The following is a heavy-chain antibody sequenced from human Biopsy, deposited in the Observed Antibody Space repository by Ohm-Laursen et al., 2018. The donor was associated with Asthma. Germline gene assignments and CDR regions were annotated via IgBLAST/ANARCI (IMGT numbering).Heavy chain of an antibody. CDR2: VSYDGGVV. V-gene: IGHV3-30*03. D-gene: IGHD4-23*01. J-gene: IGHJ3*02. CDR1: GFVFRSHA. Sequence: SLRLSCAASGFVFRSHAMHWVRQAPGEGLEWVAVVSYDGGVVHYADSMKGRFTISRDNSRNTLYLQMNSLRVEDTAIYYCARTHERWTSIQDDALDIWGQGTMVIVSS. CDR3: ARTHERWTSIQDDALDI.